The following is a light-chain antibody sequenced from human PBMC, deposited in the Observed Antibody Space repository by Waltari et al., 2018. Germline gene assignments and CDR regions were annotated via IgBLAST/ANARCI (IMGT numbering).Light chain of an antibody. J-gene: IGLJ2*01. Sequence: QSALPQPPSASGSPGQSVTIPCPGTNSAIGRYTQVSWYQQPPGKAPKLIFYDVSHRPSGVPDRFSGSKSGNTASLTVSGLQAEDEADYYCCSFGGNKILGGGTKLTVL. CDR1: NSAIGRYTQ. CDR2: DVS. V-gene: IGLV2-8*01. CDR3: CSFGGNKI.